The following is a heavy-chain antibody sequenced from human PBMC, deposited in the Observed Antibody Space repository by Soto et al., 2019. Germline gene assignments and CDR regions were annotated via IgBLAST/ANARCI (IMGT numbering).Heavy chain of an antibody. CDR2: IYPGGST. Sequence: GGSLRLSCAASGFTISNTYINWVRQAPGKGLEWVSVIYPGGSTYYADSVKGRFTISRDNSKNTLYFEMNSLRAEDAAVYYCARSYSYPYYFDYWGQGTPVTVSS. V-gene: IGHV3-66*01. CDR3: ARSYSYPYYFDY. CDR1: GFTISNTY. D-gene: IGHD5-18*01. J-gene: IGHJ4*02.